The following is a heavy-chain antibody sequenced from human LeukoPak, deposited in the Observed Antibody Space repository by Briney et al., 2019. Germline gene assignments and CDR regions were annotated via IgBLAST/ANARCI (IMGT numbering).Heavy chain of an antibody. Sequence: SETLSLTCAVYGGSFSGYYWSWIRQPPGKGLEWIGEINHSGSTNYNPSLKSRVTMSVDTSKNQFSLKLSSVTAADTAVYYCASSDSSGYYYLGAFDIWGQGTMVTVSS. D-gene: IGHD3-22*01. CDR1: GGSFSGYY. CDR2: INHSGST. CDR3: ASSDSSGYYYLGAFDI. V-gene: IGHV4-34*01. J-gene: IGHJ3*02.